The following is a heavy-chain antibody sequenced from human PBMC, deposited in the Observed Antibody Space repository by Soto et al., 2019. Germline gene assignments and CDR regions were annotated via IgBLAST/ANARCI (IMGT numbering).Heavy chain of an antibody. CDR2: IYYSGST. V-gene: IGHV4-39*01. Sequence: SETLSLTCTVSGGSISSSSYYWGWIRQPPGKGLEWIGSIYYSGSTYYNPSLKSRVTISVDTSKNQFSLKLSSVTAADTAVYYCARHETLHGDYDDWGQGTRVTVAS. J-gene: IGHJ4*02. D-gene: IGHD4-17*01. CDR1: GGSISSSSYY. CDR3: ARHETLHGDYDD.